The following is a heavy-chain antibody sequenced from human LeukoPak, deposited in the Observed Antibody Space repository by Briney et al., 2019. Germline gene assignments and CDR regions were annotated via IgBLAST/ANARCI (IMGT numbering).Heavy chain of an antibody. J-gene: IGHJ4*02. CDR3: VRSTPFDY. V-gene: IGHV5-51*01. CDR2: IYPGDSDT. Sequence: GESLKISCKGSGYTFTSYWIGWVRQMPGKGLEWMGFIYPGDSDTRYSPSSQGQVTISADKSITTAYLQWSSLKASDTAMYYCVRSTPFDYWGQGTLVTVSS. CDR1: GYTFTSYW. D-gene: IGHD2-15*01.